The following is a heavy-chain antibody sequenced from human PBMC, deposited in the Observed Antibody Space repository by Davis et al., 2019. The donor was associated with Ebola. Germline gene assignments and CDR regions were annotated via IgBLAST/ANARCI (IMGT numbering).Heavy chain of an antibody. J-gene: IGHJ3*02. CDR3: ARSIAVAGYDAFDI. CDR2: IYPGDSDT. Sequence: PGGSLRLSCKGSGYSFTSYWIGWVRQMPGKGLEWMGIIYPGDSDTRYSPSFQGQVTISADKSISTAYLQWSSLKASDTAMYYCARSIAVAGYDAFDIWGQGTMVTVSS. V-gene: IGHV5-51*01. CDR1: GYSFTSYW. D-gene: IGHD6-19*01.